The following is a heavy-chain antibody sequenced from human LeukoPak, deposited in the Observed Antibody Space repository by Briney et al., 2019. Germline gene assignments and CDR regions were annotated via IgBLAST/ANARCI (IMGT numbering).Heavy chain of an antibody. CDR2: INHSGST. J-gene: IGHJ4*02. CDR1: GGSFSGYY. Sequence: SETLSLTCAVYGGSFSGYYWSWIRQPPGKGLEWIGEINHSGSTNYNPSLKSRVTISVDTSKNQFSLKLSSVTAADTAVYYCARLEIVAPIDYWGQGTLVTVSS. CDR3: ARLEIVAPIDY. V-gene: IGHV4-34*01. D-gene: IGHD5-12*01.